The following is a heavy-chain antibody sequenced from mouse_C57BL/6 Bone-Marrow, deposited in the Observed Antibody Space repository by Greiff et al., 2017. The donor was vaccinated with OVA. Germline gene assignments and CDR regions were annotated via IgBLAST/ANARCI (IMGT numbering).Heavy chain of an antibody. J-gene: IGHJ1*03. CDR2: IDPENGDT. Sequence: EVQLQQSGAELVRPGASVKLSCTASGFNIKDDYMHWVKQRPEQGLEWIGWIDPENGDTEYASKFQGKATITADTSSNTAYLQLSSLTSEDTAVYYYTTAPYYYGSSWYFDVWGTGTTVTVSS. D-gene: IGHD1-1*01. CDR3: TTAPYYYGSSWYFDV. V-gene: IGHV14-4*01. CDR1: GFNIKDDY.